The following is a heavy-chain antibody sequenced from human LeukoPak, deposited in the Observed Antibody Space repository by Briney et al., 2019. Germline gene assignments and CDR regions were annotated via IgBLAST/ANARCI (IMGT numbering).Heavy chain of an antibody. CDR3: ATYPKSSSSWYGSYFDY. J-gene: IGHJ4*02. V-gene: IGHV1-24*01. CDR1: GYTLTELS. CDR2: FDPEDGDT. Sequence: GASVKVSCKVSGYTLTELSMHWVRQAPGKGLEWMRGFDPEDGDTIYAQKFQGRVTMTEDTSTDTAYMELSSLRSEDTAVYYCATYPKSSSSWYGSYFDYWGQGTLVTVSS. D-gene: IGHD6-13*01.